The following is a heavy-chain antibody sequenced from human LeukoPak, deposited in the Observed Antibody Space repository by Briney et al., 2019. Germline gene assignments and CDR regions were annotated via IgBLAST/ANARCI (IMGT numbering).Heavy chain of an antibody. J-gene: IGHJ3*02. CDR3: ARQPSATAALDI. Sequence: PSETLSLTCVVSGGSINGYYWSWLRQSPGKGLEWIAYIHSNGNTNYNPSFNSRVTLLVDTSVNQLSLRLTSVAAADTAIYYCARQPSATAALDIWGQGTMVIVSS. CDR2: IHSNGNT. V-gene: IGHV4-59*08. D-gene: IGHD5-18*01. CDR1: GGSINGYY.